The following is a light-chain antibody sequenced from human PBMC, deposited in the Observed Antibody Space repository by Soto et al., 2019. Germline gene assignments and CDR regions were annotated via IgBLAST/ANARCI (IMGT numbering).Light chain of an antibody. CDR2: GAS. J-gene: IGKJ1*01. CDR3: QQYNIWPPE. V-gene: IGKV3-15*01. CDR1: QSVSSN. Sequence: EIVMTQSPATLSVSPGERATLSCRASQSVSSNLAWYQQKPGQAPRLLIYGASTRATGIPARFSGSGSGTEFTLAISSLQSEDFAVYYCQQYNIWPPEFGHGTKVEIK.